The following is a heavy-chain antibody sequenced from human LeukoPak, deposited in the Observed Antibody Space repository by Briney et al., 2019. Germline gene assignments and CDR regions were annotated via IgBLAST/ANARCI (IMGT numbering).Heavy chain of an antibody. CDR3: ARYPPIPSSAGDY. V-gene: IGHV3-11*04. D-gene: IGHD3-22*01. CDR2: ISSSGSTI. Sequence: GGSLRLSCAASGFTFSDYYMSWIRQAPGKGLEWVSYISSSGSTIYYADSVKGRFTISRDNAKNSLYLQMNSLRAEDTAVYYRARYPPIPSSAGDYWGQGTLVTVSS. CDR1: GFTFSDYY. J-gene: IGHJ4*02.